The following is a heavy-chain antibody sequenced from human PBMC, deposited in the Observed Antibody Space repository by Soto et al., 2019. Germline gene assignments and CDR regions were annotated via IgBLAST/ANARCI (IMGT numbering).Heavy chain of an antibody. Sequence: GECLKSSCKGSGYSFSNYWIVWVRQMPGKGLEWMGIVYPSDSDTRYSPSFQGQVTISADKSISTAYLQWSSLKASDTAIYYCARPTDLAGYYYAMDVWGQGTTVTVSS. V-gene: IGHV5-51*01. CDR1: GYSFSNYW. J-gene: IGHJ6*02. CDR3: ARPTDLAGYYYAMDV. CDR2: VYPSDSDT.